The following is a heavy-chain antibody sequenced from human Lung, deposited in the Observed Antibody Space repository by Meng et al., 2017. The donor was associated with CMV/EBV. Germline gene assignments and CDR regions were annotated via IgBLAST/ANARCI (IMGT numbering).Heavy chain of an antibody. CDR2: IKSKTDGGTT. Sequence: GGSLRLXXAASGFTFSNAWMSWVRQAPGKGLEWVGRIKSKTDGGTTDYAAPVKGRFTISRDDSKNTLYLQMNSLKTEDTAVYYCTTDWYYYDSSGRRWFDYWGQGXLVTVSS. CDR1: GFTFSNAW. J-gene: IGHJ4*02. V-gene: IGHV3-15*01. CDR3: TTDWYYYDSSGRRWFDY. D-gene: IGHD3-22*01.